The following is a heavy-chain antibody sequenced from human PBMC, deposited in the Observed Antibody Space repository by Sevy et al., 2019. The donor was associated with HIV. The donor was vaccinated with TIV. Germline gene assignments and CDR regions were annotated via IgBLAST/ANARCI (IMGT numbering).Heavy chain of an antibody. CDR3: ARQPYYDTSGYPYYFDY. J-gene: IGHJ4*02. CDR1: GGSISSSSYY. Sequence: SETLSLTCNVSGGSISSSSYYWGWIRQPPGKGLEWIGSIYYSGSAYYNPSLKSRVTISADTSKNQFSLKLSSVTAADTAVYYCARQPYYDTSGYPYYFDYWGQGTLVTVSS. D-gene: IGHD3-22*01. CDR2: IYYSGSA. V-gene: IGHV4-39*01.